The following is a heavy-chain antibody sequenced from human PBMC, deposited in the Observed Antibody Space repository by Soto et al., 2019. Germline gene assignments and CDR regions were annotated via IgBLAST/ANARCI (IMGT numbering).Heavy chain of an antibody. CDR1: GGSISSSNW. CDR3: APLTVIYSSPIDF. CDR2: IYHSGST. D-gene: IGHD2-15*01. V-gene: IGHV4-4*02. Sequence: QVQLQESGPGLVKPSGTLSLTCAVSGGSISSSNWWSWVRQPRGKGLQLIGEIYHSGSTNYNPSRPSRVTTSLHHSIILFSLQPPSAPAADTAVYFSAPLTVIYSSPIDFCGQLTTVPVSS. J-gene: IGHJ6*02.